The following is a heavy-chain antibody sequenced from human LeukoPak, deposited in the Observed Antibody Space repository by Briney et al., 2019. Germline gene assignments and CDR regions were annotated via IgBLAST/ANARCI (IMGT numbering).Heavy chain of an antibody. J-gene: IGHJ4*02. V-gene: IGHV7-4-1*02. CDR1: GYTFTSYA. D-gene: IGHD5-18*01. CDR2: INTNTGNP. Sequence: ASEKVSCKASGYTFTSYAMNWVRQAPGQGLEWMGWINTNTGNPTYAQGFTGRFVFSLDTSVSTAYLQISSLKAEDTAVYYCARVPSYGDQYYFDYWGQGTLVTVSS. CDR3: ARVPSYGDQYYFDY.